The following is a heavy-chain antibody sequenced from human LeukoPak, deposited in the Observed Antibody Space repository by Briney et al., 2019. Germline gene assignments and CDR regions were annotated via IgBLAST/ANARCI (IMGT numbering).Heavy chain of an antibody. CDR1: GYTFTGYY. J-gene: IGHJ4*02. CDR3: ARDLGYPYYYFDY. Sequence: ASVKVSCKASGYTFTGYYMHWVRQAPGQGLEWMGWINPNSGGTNYAQKFQGRVTMTRDTSISTAYMELSRLRSGDTAVYYCARDLGYPYYYFDYWGQGTLVTVSS. CDR2: INPNSGGT. D-gene: IGHD2-15*01. V-gene: IGHV1-2*02.